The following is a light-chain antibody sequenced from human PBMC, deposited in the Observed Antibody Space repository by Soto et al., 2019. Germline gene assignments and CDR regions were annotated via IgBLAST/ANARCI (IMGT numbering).Light chain of an antibody. CDR1: QDIKKY. CDR2: DSS. V-gene: IGKV1-33*01. J-gene: IGKJ4*01. CDR3: QQYDNLLFT. Sequence: DIQMTQSPSSLAASVGDRVTITCQASQDIKKYLNWYQKKPGKAPKLLIYDSSNLPTGVSSRFSGSGSGTDFTFTISSLQPEDIATYYCQQYDNLLFTFGGGTKVEIK.